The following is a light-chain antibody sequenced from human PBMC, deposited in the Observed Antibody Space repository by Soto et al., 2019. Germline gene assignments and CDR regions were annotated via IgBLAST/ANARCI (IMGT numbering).Light chain of an antibody. CDR2: EGS. CDR3: CSYAGSSTFYV. CDR1: SSDVGSYNL. J-gene: IGLJ1*01. Sequence: SVLTQPASVSGSPGQSITISCTGTSSDVGSYNLVSWYQQHPGKAPKLVIYEGSKRPSGVSNRFSGSKSGNTASLTISGLQAEDEADYYCCSYAGSSTFYVFGTGTKVTV. V-gene: IGLV2-23*01.